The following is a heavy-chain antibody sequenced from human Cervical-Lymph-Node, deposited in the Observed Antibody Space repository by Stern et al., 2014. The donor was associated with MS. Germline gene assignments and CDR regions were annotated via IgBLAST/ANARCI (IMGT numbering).Heavy chain of an antibody. CDR3: ARDAVIVVALHNWFDP. CDR2: ISTYTGDT. J-gene: IGHJ5*02. D-gene: IGHD2-15*01. CDR1: GYTFPNYG. V-gene: IGHV1-18*01. Sequence: VQLVESGAEVKKPGASVKVSCKASGYTFPNYGISWVRQAPGQGLEWMGWISTYTGDTHYAQKFQGRVTMTTDTSTTTAYMELRSLRSDDTAVYYCARDAVIVVALHNWFDPWGQGTLVTVSS.